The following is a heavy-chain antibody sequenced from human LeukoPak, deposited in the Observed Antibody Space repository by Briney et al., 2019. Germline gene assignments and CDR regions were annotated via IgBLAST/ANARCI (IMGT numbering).Heavy chain of an antibody. J-gene: IGHJ4*02. Sequence: APVKVSCKVSGYTLTELSMHWVRQAPGKGLEWMGGFDPEDGETIYAQKFQDRVTMTEDTSTDTAYMELSSLRSEDTAVYYCATFGVAQYCSSTSCYLSGGYWGQGTLVTVSS. D-gene: IGHD2-2*01. V-gene: IGHV1-24*01. CDR1: GYTLTELS. CDR2: FDPEDGET. CDR3: ATFGVAQYCSSTSCYLSGGY.